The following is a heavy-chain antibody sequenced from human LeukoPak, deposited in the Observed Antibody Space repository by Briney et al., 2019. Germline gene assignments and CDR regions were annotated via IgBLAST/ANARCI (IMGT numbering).Heavy chain of an antibody. CDR3: ARGASSSPRSGMDV. V-gene: IGHV1-2*02. J-gene: IGHJ6*02. Sequence: ASVKVSCKASGYTFTGYYMHWVRQAPGQGLEWMGWINPNSGGTNYAQKFQGRVTMTRDTSISTAYMELSRLRSDDTAVHYCARGASSSPRSGMDVWGQGTTVTVSS. CDR2: INPNSGGT. CDR1: GYTFTGYY. D-gene: IGHD6-6*01.